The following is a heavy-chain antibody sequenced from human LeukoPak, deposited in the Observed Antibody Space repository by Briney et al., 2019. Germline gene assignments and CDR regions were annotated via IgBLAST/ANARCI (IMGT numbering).Heavy chain of an antibody. D-gene: IGHD6-13*01. Sequence: SETLSLTCAVYGGSFSGYYWSWIRQPPGKGLEWIGEINHSGSTNYNPSLKSRVTISVDTSKNQFSLKLSSVTAADTAVYCCARESPAAGDAFDIWGQGTMVTVSS. CDR1: GGSFSGYY. CDR2: INHSGST. J-gene: IGHJ3*02. CDR3: ARESPAAGDAFDI. V-gene: IGHV4-34*01.